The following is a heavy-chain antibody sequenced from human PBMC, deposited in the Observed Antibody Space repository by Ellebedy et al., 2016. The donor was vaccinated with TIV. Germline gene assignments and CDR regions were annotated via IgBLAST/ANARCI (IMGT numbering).Heavy chain of an antibody. CDR1: GYTFTGYY. V-gene: IGHV1-2*04. D-gene: IGHD1-7*01. Sequence: AASVKVSCKASGYTFTGYYMHWVRQAPGQGLEWMGWINPNSGGTNYAQKFQGWVTMTRDTSISTAYMELSRLRSDDTAVYYCATITGTTGYGMDVWGQGTTVTVSS. CDR3: ATITGTTGYGMDV. J-gene: IGHJ6*02. CDR2: INPNSGGT.